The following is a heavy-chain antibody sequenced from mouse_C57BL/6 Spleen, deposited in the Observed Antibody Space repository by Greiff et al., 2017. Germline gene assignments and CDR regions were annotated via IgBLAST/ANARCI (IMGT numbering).Heavy chain of an antibody. CDR2: IDPSDSYT. V-gene: IGHV1-50*01. CDR1: GYTFTSYW. Sequence: QVQLKQPGAELVKPGASVKLSCKASGYTFTSYWMQWVKQRPGQGLEWIGEIDPSDSYTNYNQKFKGKATLTVDPSSSTAYMQLSSLTSEDSAVYYCARGDSSGYEDYWGQGTTLTVSS. J-gene: IGHJ2*01. D-gene: IGHD3-2*02. CDR3: ARGDSSGYEDY.